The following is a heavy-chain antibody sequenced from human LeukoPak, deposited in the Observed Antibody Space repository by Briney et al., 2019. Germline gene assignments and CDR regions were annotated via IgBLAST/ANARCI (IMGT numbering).Heavy chain of an antibody. V-gene: IGHV3-74*01. CDR1: GFTFSSYW. CDR3: AKDPARGSYLVSFFDY. CDR2: IASDGSST. J-gene: IGHJ4*02. D-gene: IGHD1-26*01. Sequence: GGSLRLSCAASGFTFSSYWMNWVRQAPGKGLVWVSRIASDGSSTTYADSVKGRFSISRDNAKNTLYLQMNSLRAEDTAVYYCAKDPARGSYLVSFFDYWGQGTLVTVSS.